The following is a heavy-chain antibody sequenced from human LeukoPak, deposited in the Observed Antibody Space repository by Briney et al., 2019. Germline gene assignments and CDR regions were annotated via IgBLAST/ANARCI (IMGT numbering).Heavy chain of an antibody. CDR3: RAAFDI. CDR1: GFTFSNAW. CDR2: IKSKTDGGTT. Sequence: PGGSLRLSCAASGFTFSNAWMSWVRQAPGKGLEWVSRIKSKTDGGTTDYAAHVKGRFTISRDDSKNTLYLQMNSLKTEDTAVYYCRAAFDIWGQGTMVTVSS. J-gene: IGHJ3*02. V-gene: IGHV3-15*01.